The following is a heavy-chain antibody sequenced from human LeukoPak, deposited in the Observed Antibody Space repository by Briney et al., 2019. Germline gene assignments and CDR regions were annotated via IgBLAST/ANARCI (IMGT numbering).Heavy chain of an antibody. V-gene: IGHV4-59*12. D-gene: IGHD3-22*01. CDR1: GGAISSYY. J-gene: IGHJ5*02. Sequence: SETLSLTCTVSGGAISSYYWSWVRQPPGKGLEWIGEIYHSGSTNYNPSLKSRVTISVDKSKNQFSLKLSSVTAADTAVYYCARSKKQGLSPYYYNSWSWFDPWGQGTLVTVSS. CDR3: ARSKKQGLSPYYYNSWSWFDP. CDR2: IYHSGST.